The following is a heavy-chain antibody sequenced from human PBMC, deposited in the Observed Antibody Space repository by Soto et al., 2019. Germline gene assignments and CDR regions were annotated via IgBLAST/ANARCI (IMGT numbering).Heavy chain of an antibody. Sequence: GGSLRLSCAASGFTFSSYSMNWVRQAPGKGLEWVSSISSSSSYIDYADSVKGRFTISRDNAKNSVYLQMNSLRAEDTAVYYCARAGGSYENDFDYWGQGTLVTVSS. CDR3: ARAGGSYENDFDY. D-gene: IGHD1-26*01. CDR1: GFTFSSYS. J-gene: IGHJ4*02. V-gene: IGHV3-21*01. CDR2: ISSSSSYI.